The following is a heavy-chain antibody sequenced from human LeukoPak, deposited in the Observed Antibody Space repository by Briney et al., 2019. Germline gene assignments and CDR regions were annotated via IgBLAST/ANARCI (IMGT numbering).Heavy chain of an antibody. V-gene: IGHV3-30*18. Sequence: PGGSLRLSCAASGFTFSTYAMHWVRQAPGKGLEWVAVISYDVGKKYYADSVKGRFTISRDNSKNTLYLQMNSLRAEDTAVYYCAKDDYYDTSGYRDWGQGTLVTVSS. CDR3: AKDDYYDTSGYRD. D-gene: IGHD3-22*01. CDR2: ISYDVGKK. CDR1: GFTFSTYA. J-gene: IGHJ4*02.